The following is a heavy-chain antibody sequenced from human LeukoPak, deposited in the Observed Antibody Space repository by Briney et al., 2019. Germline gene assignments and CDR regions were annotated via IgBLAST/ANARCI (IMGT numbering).Heavy chain of an antibody. CDR2: IYYSGST. D-gene: IGHD2-2*01. V-gene: IGHV4-39*07. CDR1: GGSMISSGDD. Sequence: SEKLARTGTVWGGSMISSGDDSGRIRQPPGKGLEWIGRIYYSGSTYYNPSLKSRVTISVDTSKNQFSLKLSSVTAADTAVYYCARDGAGSCSSTSCYENPFDYWGQGTLVTVSS. CDR3: ARDGAGSCSSTSCYENPFDY. J-gene: IGHJ4*02.